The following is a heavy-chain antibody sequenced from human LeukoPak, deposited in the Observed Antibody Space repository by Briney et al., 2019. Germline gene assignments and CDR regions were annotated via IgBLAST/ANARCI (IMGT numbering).Heavy chain of an antibody. CDR2: ISDSA. J-gene: IGHJ4*02. Sequence: GGSLRLSCAASGFTFISYAMTWVRQAPGKGLEWVSTISDSADYADSVKGRFIISRDNSKNTLYLQMNSLRADDTAVYYCARDGRRDGYNQWGQGTLVTVSS. V-gene: IGHV3-23*01. CDR1: GFTFISYA. D-gene: IGHD5-24*01. CDR3: ARDGRRDGYNQ.